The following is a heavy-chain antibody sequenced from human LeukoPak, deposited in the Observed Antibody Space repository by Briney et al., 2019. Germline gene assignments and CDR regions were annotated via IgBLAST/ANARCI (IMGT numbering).Heavy chain of an antibody. J-gene: IGHJ4*02. D-gene: IGHD3-10*01. CDR2: ITSSSSYT. CDR1: GFTFSSYS. CDR3: ARVGDYGSGFDF. Sequence: GGSLRLSCAASGFTFSSYSMNWVRQAPGKGLEWVSSITSSSSYTYYADSVKGRFTISRDNAKNSLYLQMKSLRAEDTAVYYCARVGDYGSGFDFWGQGTLVTVSS. V-gene: IGHV3-21*06.